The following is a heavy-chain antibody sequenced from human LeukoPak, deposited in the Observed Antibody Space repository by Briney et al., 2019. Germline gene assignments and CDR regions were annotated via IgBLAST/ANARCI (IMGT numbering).Heavy chain of an antibody. J-gene: IGHJ4*02. V-gene: IGHV3-33*06. CDR2: IWNDGSNK. CDR1: GFTFSHYG. Sequence: PGRSLRLSCVASGFTFSHYGMHWVRQAPGRGLEWVAVIWNDGSNKYYADSVKGRFTISRDNSQNTVDLHMNSLRAEDTAVYYCAKDAQRGFDYSNSLEYWGQGTLVTVSS. D-gene: IGHD4-11*01. CDR3: AKDAQRGFDYSNSLEY.